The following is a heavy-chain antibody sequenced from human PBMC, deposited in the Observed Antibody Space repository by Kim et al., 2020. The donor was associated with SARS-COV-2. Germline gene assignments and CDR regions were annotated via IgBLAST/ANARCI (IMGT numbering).Heavy chain of an antibody. D-gene: IGHD3-3*01. J-gene: IGHJ6*03. CDR2: IYYSGST. CDR3: ATRYDFWSGYPFPPNYYMDV. CDR1: GGSISSYY. V-gene: IGHV4-59*01. Sequence: SQTLSLTCTVSGGSISSYYWSWIRQPPGKGLEWIGYIYYSGSTNYNPSLKSRVTISVDTSKNQFSLKLSSVTAADTAVYYCATRYDFWSGYPFPPNYYMDVWGKGTTVTVSS.